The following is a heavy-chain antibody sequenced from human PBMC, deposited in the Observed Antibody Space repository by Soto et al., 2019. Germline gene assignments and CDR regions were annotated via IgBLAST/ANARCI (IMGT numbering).Heavy chain of an antibody. D-gene: IGHD3-10*01. Sequence: ASVKVSCKASGYTFPSYGISWVRQAPGQGLEWMGWISAYNGNTNYAQKLQGRVTMTTDTSTSTAYMELRSLRSDDTAVYYCARVSGNKNYYYGMDVWGQGTTVTVSS. CDR2: ISAYNGNT. CDR1: GYTFPSYG. V-gene: IGHV1-18*01. CDR3: ARVSGNKNYYYGMDV. J-gene: IGHJ6*02.